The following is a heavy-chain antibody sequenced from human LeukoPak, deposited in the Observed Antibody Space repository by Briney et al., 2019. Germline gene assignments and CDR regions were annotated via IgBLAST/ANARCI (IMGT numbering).Heavy chain of an antibody. CDR3: VRGPTMVRGELEYYFDY. Sequence: PGGSLRLSCAASGFTFSTYSMNWLRLAPGKGLEWVSSISPDSNYKYYVGSVKGRFTISRDNAKSSLYLQMNSLRAEDTAVYYCVRGPTMVRGELEYYFDYWGQGTLVTVSS. J-gene: IGHJ4*02. CDR1: GFTFSTYS. D-gene: IGHD3-10*01. CDR2: ISPDSNYK. V-gene: IGHV3-21*01.